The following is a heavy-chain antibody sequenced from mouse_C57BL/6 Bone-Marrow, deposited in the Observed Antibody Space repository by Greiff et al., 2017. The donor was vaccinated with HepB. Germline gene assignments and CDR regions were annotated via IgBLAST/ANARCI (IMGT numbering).Heavy chain of an antibody. CDR1: GFTFSSYA. Sequence: EVHLVESGGGLVKPGGSLKLSCAASGFTFSSYAMSWVRQTPEKRLEWVATISDGGSYTYYPDNVKGRFTISRDNAKNNLYLQMSHLKSEDTAMYYCAKGGYFGSSSLYWGQGTTLTVSS. J-gene: IGHJ2*01. CDR3: AKGGYFGSSSLY. CDR2: ISDGGSYT. D-gene: IGHD1-1*01. V-gene: IGHV5-4*01.